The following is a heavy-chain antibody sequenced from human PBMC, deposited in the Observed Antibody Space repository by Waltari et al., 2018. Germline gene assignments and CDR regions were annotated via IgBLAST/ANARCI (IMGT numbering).Heavy chain of an antibody. J-gene: IGHJ4*02. CDR3: ARHVVRDYVFDY. D-gene: IGHD4-17*01. CDR2: IYYSGST. CDR1: GCSISSSSYY. Sequence: QLQLQESGPGLVKPSETLSLTCTVSGCSISSSSYYWGWIRQPPGKGLEWIGSIYYSGSTYYNPSLKSRVTISVDTSTNQFSLKLSSVTAADTAVYYCARHVVRDYVFDYWGQGTLVTVSS. V-gene: IGHV4-39*01.